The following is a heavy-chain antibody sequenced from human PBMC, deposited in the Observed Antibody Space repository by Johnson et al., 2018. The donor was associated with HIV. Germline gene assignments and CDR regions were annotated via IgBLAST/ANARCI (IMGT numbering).Heavy chain of an antibody. V-gene: IGHV3-30*04. CDR1: GFIFNTYA. Sequence: QVQLVESGGGMVQPGRSLRLSCAASGFIFNTYAIHWVRQAPGKGLEWVAIISYDGNIKYSADSVKGRFTVSRDNSKNTVSLQMDSLTVEDTAVYYCVREGRGYHLLGAFDIWGQGTMVIVYS. CDR2: ISYDGNIK. D-gene: IGHD2-2*01. CDR3: VREGRGYHLLGAFDI. J-gene: IGHJ3*02.